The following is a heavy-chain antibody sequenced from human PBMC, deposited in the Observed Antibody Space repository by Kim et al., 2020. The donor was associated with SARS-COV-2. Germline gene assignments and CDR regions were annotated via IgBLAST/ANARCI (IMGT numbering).Heavy chain of an antibody. J-gene: IGHJ6*02. D-gene: IGHD2-8*01. V-gene: IGHV1-69*13. CDR3: AKYXYXEXXXMSV. CDR1: GTRFSNYG. Sequence: SVKVSCKVSGTRFSNYGVTWVRQASGQGLQWMGNILPMFGSDYAQQFQGRLTIGADESTTTVYMEXSRLTLEXTAIYYCAKYXYXEXXXMSVWGQGTAVIVS. CDR2: ILPMFGS.